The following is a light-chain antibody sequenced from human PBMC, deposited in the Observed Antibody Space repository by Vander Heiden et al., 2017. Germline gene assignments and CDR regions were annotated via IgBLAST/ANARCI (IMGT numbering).Light chain of an antibody. Sequence: SYVLTQPPSVSVAPGQTATITCGRNSIRAKAVHWYQQRPGQAPVVVVYDDGARPSGIPARFSGSNSGNTAILTIGRVEAGDEADYYCQVWDSDSDHYVFGPGTTVTVL. CDR2: DDG. CDR3: QVWDSDSDHYV. J-gene: IGLJ1*01. V-gene: IGLV3-21*02. CDR1: SIRAKA.